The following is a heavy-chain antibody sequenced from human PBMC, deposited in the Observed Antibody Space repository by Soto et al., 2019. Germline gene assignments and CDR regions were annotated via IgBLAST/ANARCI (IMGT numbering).Heavy chain of an antibody. V-gene: IGHV4-59*01. CDR3: ARLYYISGRPLMDI. D-gene: IGHD3-10*01. CDR2: IYYNGNT. Sequence: PSETLSLTCAVSGGSIRSYYWTWVRQPPGKGLEWIGYIYYNGNTKYNPSFKSRVTISVDTPKNQFSLKVGSVNAADTAVYYCARLYYISGRPLMDIWGQGTTVTVSS. CDR1: GGSIRSYY. J-gene: IGHJ6*02.